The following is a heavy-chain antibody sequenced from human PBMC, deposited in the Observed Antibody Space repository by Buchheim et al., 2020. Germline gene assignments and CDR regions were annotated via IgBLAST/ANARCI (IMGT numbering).Heavy chain of an antibody. V-gene: IGHV4-59*01. CDR3: ASSSGWFYYYYCGMGV. CDR1: GGSISSYY. J-gene: IGHJ6*02. D-gene: IGHD6-19*01. CDR2: IYYSGST. Sequence: QVQLQESGPGLVKPSETLSLTCTASGGSISSYYWSWIRQPPGKGLERIGYIYYSGSTNYNPSLKSRVTISVDTSKNQFSLKLSSVTAADTAVYYCASSSGWFYYYYCGMGVWGQGTT.